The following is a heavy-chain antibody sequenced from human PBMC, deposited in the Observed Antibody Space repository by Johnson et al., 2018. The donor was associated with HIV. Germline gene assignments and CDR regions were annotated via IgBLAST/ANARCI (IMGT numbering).Heavy chain of an antibody. CDR2: INWNGGRT. CDR3: ASRSTSMTDAFDI. Sequence: VQLVESGGGVVRPGGSLRLSCAASGFTFDDYGMSWVRQAPGKGLELVSDINWNGGRTGYADSVKGRFTISRDKAKNSLYLQMNSMRAEDTAVYYCASRSTSMTDAFDIWGQGTMVTVSS. J-gene: IGHJ3*02. V-gene: IGHV3-20*04. CDR1: GFTFDDYG. D-gene: IGHD2-2*01.